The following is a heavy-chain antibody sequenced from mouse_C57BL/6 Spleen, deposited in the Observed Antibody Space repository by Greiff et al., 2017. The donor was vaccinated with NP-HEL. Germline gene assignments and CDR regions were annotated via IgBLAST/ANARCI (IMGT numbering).Heavy chain of an antibody. Sequence: VQLQQPGAELVKPGASVKLSCKASGYTFTSYWMHWVKQRPGQGLEWIGMIHPNSGSTNYNEKFKSKATLTVDKSSSTAYMKLSSLTSEDSAVYYCARDYYGSSPWRYFDYWGQGTTLTVSS. CDR2: IHPNSGST. J-gene: IGHJ2*01. CDR1: GYTFTSYW. CDR3: ARDYYGSSPWRYFDY. V-gene: IGHV1-64*01. D-gene: IGHD1-1*01.